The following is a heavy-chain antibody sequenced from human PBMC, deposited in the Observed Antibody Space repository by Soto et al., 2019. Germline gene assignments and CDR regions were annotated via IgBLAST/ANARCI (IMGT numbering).Heavy chain of an antibody. J-gene: IGHJ3*02. CDR2: ISENGGSRGGT. V-gene: IGHV3-23*01. CDR1: GFSFSTSV. D-gene: IGHD2-21*01. Sequence: EVHLLESGGGLVQPGGSLRLSCTASGFSFSTSVMTWVRQAPGQGLEWVASISENGGSRGGTYYADSVKGRVTISRDNSNNTLYLQLDSLRGADTAVYSCASAKAVVIAALGIWGQGTMVTVSS. CDR3: ASAKAVVIAALGI.